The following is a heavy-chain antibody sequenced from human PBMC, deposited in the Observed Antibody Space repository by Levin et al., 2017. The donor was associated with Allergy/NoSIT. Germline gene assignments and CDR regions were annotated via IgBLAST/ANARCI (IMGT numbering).Heavy chain of an antibody. Sequence: SGESLKISCAASGFTFSSYAMHWVRQAPGKGLEWVAVISYDGSNKYYADSVKGRFTISRDNSKNTLYLQMNSLRAEDTAMYYCARDRRGLPGELYDILTGYYLGLDAFDIWGQGTMVTVSS. J-gene: IGHJ3*02. CDR3: ARDRRGLPGELYDILTGYYLGLDAFDI. CDR2: ISYDGSNK. CDR1: GFTFSSYA. D-gene: IGHD3-9*01. V-gene: IGHV3-30-3*01.